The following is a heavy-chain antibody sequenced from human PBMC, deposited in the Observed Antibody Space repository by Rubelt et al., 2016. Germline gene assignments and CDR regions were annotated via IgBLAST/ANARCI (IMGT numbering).Heavy chain of an antibody. CDR2: ISAYNGNT. V-gene: IGHV1-18*01. J-gene: IGHJ5*02. CDR3: AREPTTRVTSTGWFDP. Sequence: QVQLVQSGAEVKKPGASVKVSCKASGYTFTSYGISWVRQAPGQGLEWMGWISAYNGNTNYAQKLQGRVTMPTDTSTSTAYMELRSLSSDDTAVYYCAREPTTRVTSTGWFDPWGQGTLVTVSS. CDR1: GYTFTSYG. D-gene: IGHD5-12*01.